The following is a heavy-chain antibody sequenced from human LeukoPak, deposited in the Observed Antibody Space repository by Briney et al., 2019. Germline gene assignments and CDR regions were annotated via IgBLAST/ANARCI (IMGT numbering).Heavy chain of an antibody. V-gene: IGHV4-59*08. J-gene: IGHJ5*02. Sequence: SSETLSLTCTVSGGSISSYYWSWIRQPPGKGLEWIGYIYYSGSTNYNPSLKSRVTISVDTSKNQFSLKLSSVTAADTAVYYCARHISGDTATMVGPNWFDPWGQGTLVTVPS. CDR2: IYYSGST. D-gene: IGHD5-18*01. CDR1: GGSISSYY. CDR3: ARHISGDTATMVGPNWFDP.